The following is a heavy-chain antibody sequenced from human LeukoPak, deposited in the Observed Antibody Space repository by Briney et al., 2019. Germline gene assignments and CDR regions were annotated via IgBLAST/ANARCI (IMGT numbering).Heavy chain of an antibody. Sequence: PGRSLRLSCAASGFTFSNYGMHWVRQAPGKGLEWLAIMWYDGSIKYYADSAKGRFTISRDNSKNTVFLQMKSLRAEDTAVYYCARGRDGYNYYYYYYMDVWGKGTTVTVSS. D-gene: IGHD5-24*01. CDR3: ARGRDGYNYYYYYYMDV. J-gene: IGHJ6*03. CDR1: GFTFSNYG. CDR2: MWYDGSIK. V-gene: IGHV3-33*02.